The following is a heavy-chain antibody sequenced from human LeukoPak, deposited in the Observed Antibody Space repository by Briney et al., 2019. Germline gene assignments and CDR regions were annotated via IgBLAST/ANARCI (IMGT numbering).Heavy chain of an antibody. CDR1: GGSISSSSYY. CDR2: IYYSGST. CDR3: ARVLVRRYCSSTSCYYFDY. D-gene: IGHD2-2*01. J-gene: IGHJ4*02. V-gene: IGHV4-39*07. Sequence: KLSETLSLTCTVSGGSISSSSYYWGWIRQPPGKGLEWIGSIYYSGSTYYNPSLKSRVTISVDTSKNQFSLKLSSVTAADTAVYYCARVLVRRYCSSTSCYYFDYWGQGTLVTVSS.